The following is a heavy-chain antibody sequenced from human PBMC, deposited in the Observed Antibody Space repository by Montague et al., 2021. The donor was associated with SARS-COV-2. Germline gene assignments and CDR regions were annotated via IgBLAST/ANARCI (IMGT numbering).Heavy chain of an antibody. CDR1: GFSFSSYA. D-gene: IGHD1-26*01. CDR3: ARVFATVGAMDRNDY. V-gene: IGHV3-48*03. J-gene: IGHJ4*02. Sequence: SLRLSCAASGFSFSSYAMNWVRQAPGKGLEWVSYISSSGSTIHYADSVKGRFTISRDNAKNSLYLQMNSLRAEDTAVYYCARVFATVGAMDRNDYWGQGTLVTVSS. CDR2: ISSSGSTI.